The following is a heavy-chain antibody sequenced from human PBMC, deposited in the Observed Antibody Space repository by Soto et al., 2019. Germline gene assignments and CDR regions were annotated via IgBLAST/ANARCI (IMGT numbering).Heavy chain of an antibody. V-gene: IGHV3-23*01. J-gene: IGHJ4*02. CDR1: GFTFDNYA. CDR2: ISGSGHET. Sequence: EVKLLESGGGLVQPGASARLSCLTSGFTFDNYAMSWVRQSPGRRLEWVAAISGSGHETYYTQSVQGRFIISRDKSKKTLFLQMNNLRAEDTAVYYCAKGRYFDSSGGWANNWGLGTLVTVSS. CDR3: AKGRYFDSSGGWANN. D-gene: IGHD3-22*01.